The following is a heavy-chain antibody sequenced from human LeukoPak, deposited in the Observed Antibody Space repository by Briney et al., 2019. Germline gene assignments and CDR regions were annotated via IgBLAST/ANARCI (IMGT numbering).Heavy chain of an antibody. CDR1: EFTFSNYA. CDR2: ITSGGSI. CDR3: AKRPDYSTTWYYFDS. J-gene: IGHJ4*02. Sequence: PGGSLRLSCAASEFTFSNYAMTWVRQAPGKGPEWVSTITSGGSIFYADSVKGRFAISRDNSKNTPYLQTNSLRVEDTAVYYCAKRPDYSTTWYYFDSWGQGTLVTVSS. V-gene: IGHV3-23*01. D-gene: IGHD6-13*01.